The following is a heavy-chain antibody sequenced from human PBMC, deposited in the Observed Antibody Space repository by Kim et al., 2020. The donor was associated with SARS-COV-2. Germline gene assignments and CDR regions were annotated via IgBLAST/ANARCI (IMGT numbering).Heavy chain of an antibody. V-gene: IGHV4-34*01. CDR3: ASRAEEGYSYGL. J-gene: IGHJ4*02. Sequence: SETLSLTCAVYGGSFSGYYWSWIRQPPGKGLEWIGEINHSGSTNYNPSLKSRVTISVDTSKNQFSLKLSSVTAADTAVYYCASRAEEGYSYGLWGQGTLVTVSS. CDR2: INHSGST. CDR1: GGSFSGYY. D-gene: IGHD5-18*01.